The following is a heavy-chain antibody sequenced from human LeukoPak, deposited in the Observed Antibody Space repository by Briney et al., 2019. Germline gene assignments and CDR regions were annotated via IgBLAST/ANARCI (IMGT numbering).Heavy chain of an antibody. CDR1: GFTFSSYS. CDR3: ASEGSIAAAGTGSLKTI. Sequence: GGSLRLSCAASGFTFSSYSMNWVRQAPGKGLEWVSSISSSSSYIYYADSVKGRFTISRDNAKNSLYLQMNSLRAEDTAVYYCASEGSIAAAGTGSLKTIWGQGTMVTVSS. J-gene: IGHJ3*02. CDR2: ISSSSSYI. D-gene: IGHD6-13*01. V-gene: IGHV3-21*01.